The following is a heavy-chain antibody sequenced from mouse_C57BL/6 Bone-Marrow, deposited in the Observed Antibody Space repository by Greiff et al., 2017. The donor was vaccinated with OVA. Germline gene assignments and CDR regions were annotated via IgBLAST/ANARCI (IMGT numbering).Heavy chain of an antibody. J-gene: IGHJ4*01. Sequence: VQLQQSGAELAKPGASVKLSCKASGYTFTSYWMHWVKQRPGQGLEWIGYINPSSGYTKYNQKFKDKATLTAEKSSSTAYMQLSSLTYEDSAVYYCARSADHVYAMDYWGQGTSVTVSS. D-gene: IGHD6-1*01. CDR2: INPSSGYT. V-gene: IGHV1-7*01. CDR3: ARSADHVYAMDY. CDR1: GYTFTSYW.